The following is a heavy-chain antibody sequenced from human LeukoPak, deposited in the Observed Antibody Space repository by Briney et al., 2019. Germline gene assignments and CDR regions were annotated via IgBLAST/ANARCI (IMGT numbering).Heavy chain of an antibody. CDR2: FDPEDGET. CDR1: GYTLTELS. Sequence: ASVKVSCKVSGYTLTELSMHWVRQAPGKGLEWMVGFDPEDGETIYAQKFQGRVTMTEDTSTDTAYMELSSLRSEDTAVYYCATSGSPRDSSGYNNWFDPWGQGTLVTVSS. V-gene: IGHV1-24*01. J-gene: IGHJ5*02. CDR3: ATSGSPRDSSGYNNWFDP. D-gene: IGHD3-22*01.